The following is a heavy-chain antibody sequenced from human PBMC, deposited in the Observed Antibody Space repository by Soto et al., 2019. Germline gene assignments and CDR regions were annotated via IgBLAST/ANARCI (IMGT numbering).Heavy chain of an antibody. J-gene: IGHJ6*02. Sequence: ESLKISFQGSGYSLASYWLGWVRRIPGKDLEWMGIIYPGDSDTRYSPSFQGQVTISADKSLRTAYLQWTSLKASDTALYYCARTRSFTLGFYYDGMDVWGQGTTVTVSS. CDR2: IYPGDSDT. V-gene: IGHV5-51*01. CDR1: GYSLASYW. D-gene: IGHD6-6*01. CDR3: ARTRSFTLGFYYDGMDV.